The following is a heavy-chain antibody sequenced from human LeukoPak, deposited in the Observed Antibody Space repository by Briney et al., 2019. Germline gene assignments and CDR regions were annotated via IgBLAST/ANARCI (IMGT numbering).Heavy chain of an antibody. V-gene: IGHV3-30-3*01. Sequence: PGGSLRLSCAASGFTFSSYAMHWVRQAPGKGLEWVAVISYDGSNKYYADSVKGRFTISRDNSKNTLYLQMNSLRAEDTAVYYCAGEGYDILTGYSYYYYGMDVWGQGTTVTVPS. CDR3: AGEGYDILTGYSYYYYGMDV. CDR2: ISYDGSNK. CDR1: GFTFSSYA. J-gene: IGHJ6*02. D-gene: IGHD3-9*01.